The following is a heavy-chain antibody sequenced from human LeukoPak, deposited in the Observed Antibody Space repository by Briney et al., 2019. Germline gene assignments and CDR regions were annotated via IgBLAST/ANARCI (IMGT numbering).Heavy chain of an antibody. J-gene: IGHJ4*02. CDR2: ISGSGSSI. D-gene: IGHD1-26*01. CDR1: GFTFSDHY. CDR3: SREPRLLDY. V-gene: IGHV3-11*04. Sequence: GGSLRLSCVASGFTFSDHYMTWIRHAPGKGLEWISYISGSGSSIFYADSVKGRFTISRDNARNSLYLQMNSLRAEDTAVYYCSREPRLLDYWGRGTLVTVSS.